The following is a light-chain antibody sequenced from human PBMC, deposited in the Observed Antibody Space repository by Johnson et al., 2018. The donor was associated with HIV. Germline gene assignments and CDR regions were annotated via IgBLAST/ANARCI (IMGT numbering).Light chain of an antibody. CDR3: GTWASNLSVYV. Sequence: QLVLTQPPSVSAAPGQKVTISCSGSSSNIGNNYVSWYQQLPGTAPKLLIYDTNKRPSGIPERFFGSKSGTSDTLGITGLQTGDAADYYCGTWASNLSVYVVGTGTKVSVL. CDR2: DTN. CDR1: SSNIGNNY. J-gene: IGLJ1*01. V-gene: IGLV1-51*01.